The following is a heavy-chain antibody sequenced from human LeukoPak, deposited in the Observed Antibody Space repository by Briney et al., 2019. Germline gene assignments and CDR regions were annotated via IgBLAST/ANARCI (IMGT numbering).Heavy chain of an antibody. CDR1: GGSLSSGTYY. D-gene: IGHD2-2*01. Sequence: PSQTLSLTCTVSGGSLSSGTYYWSWIRQPAGKGLEWVGRIYTSGSTNYNPSLKSRVTISVDTSKNQLSLKLSSVTAADTAVYYCARAQSGVEPYYYYYMDVWGKGTTVTVSS. CDR3: ARAQSGVEPYYYYYMDV. V-gene: IGHV4-61*02. CDR2: IYTSGST. J-gene: IGHJ6*03.